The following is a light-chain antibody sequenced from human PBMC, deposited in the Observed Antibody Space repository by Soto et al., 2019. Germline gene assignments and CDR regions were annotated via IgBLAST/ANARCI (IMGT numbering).Light chain of an antibody. CDR3: QQYGSSGT. Sequence: VLSQSPGTLSMSPGERATVSCRASQSVSRTYLAWYQQKPVQAPRLLIYGASNRATGIPDRFSGSGSGTDFTLTISRLEPEDFAVYYCQQYGSSGTFGQGTKVDIK. V-gene: IGKV3-20*01. CDR1: QSVSRTY. CDR2: GAS. J-gene: IGKJ1*01.